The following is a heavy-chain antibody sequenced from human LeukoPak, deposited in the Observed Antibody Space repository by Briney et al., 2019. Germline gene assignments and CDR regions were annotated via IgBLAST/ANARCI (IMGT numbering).Heavy chain of an antibody. CDR2: IYYSGST. Sequence: SETLSLTCTVSGGSISSYYWSWIRQPPGKGLEWIGYIYYSGSTNYNPSLKRRVTISVDTSKNQFSLKLSSVTAADTAVYYCARDRGGWETAAGMDPWGQGTLVTVSS. V-gene: IGHV4-59*01. J-gene: IGHJ5*02. D-gene: IGHD6-13*01. CDR3: ARDRGGWETAAGMDP. CDR1: GGSISSYY.